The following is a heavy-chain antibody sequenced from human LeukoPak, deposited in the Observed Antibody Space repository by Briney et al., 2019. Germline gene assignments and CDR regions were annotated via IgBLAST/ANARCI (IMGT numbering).Heavy chain of an antibody. V-gene: IGHV3-7*01. D-gene: IGHD6-19*01. Sequence: GGSLRLSCAASGFTFSNYGMSWVRQAPGKGLEWVASIKQDGSNKYYADSVKGRFTISRDNSKNTLYLQMNSLRAEDTAVYYCARLGADDYYYYGMDVWGQGTTVTVSS. CDR3: ARLGADDYYYYGMDV. J-gene: IGHJ6*02. CDR2: IKQDGSNK. CDR1: GFTFSNYG.